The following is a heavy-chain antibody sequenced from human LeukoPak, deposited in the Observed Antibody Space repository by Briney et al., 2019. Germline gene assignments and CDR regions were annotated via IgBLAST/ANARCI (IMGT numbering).Heavy chain of an antibody. CDR2: IYYSGST. CDR3: AEGYCSGGSCPRYYYYMDV. CDR1: GGSISSSSYY. D-gene: IGHD2-15*01. Sequence: SETLSLTCTVSGGSISSSSYYWGWIRQPPGKGLEWIGSIYYSGSTYYNPSLKSRVTISVDTSKNQFSLKLSSVTAADTAVYYCAEGYCSGGSCPRYYYYMDVWGKGTTVTVSS. V-gene: IGHV4-39*01. J-gene: IGHJ6*03.